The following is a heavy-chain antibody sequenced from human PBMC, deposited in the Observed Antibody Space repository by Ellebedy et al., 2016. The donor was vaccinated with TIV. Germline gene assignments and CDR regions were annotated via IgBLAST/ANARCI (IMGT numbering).Heavy chain of an antibody. CDR2: ISWDGDSA. Sequence: GESLKISCVASGFTFEDYTIHWVRQAPGKGLEWISLISWDGDSAYYADSVKGRFPISRDNSKNTLYLQMSSLRIEDTAVYYCAKALQFGAINYWGQGTLVTVSS. CDR3: AKALQFGAINY. J-gene: IGHJ4*02. V-gene: IGHV3-43*01. CDR1: GFTFEDYT. D-gene: IGHD5-24*01.